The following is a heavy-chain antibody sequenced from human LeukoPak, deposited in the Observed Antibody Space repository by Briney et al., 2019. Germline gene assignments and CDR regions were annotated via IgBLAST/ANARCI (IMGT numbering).Heavy chain of an antibody. J-gene: IGHJ5*02. Sequence: GESLKISCKGSGYSFTSYWIAWVRQMPGKGLEWLGIFYPGDSNTRYSPSFQGQVHISADKSISTAYLQWSSRKASDAAMYYCARPDSSCYYYTWGQGTLVTVSS. CDR3: ARPDSSCYYYT. V-gene: IGHV5-51*01. CDR2: FYPGDSNT. D-gene: IGHD3-22*01. CDR1: GYSFTSYW.